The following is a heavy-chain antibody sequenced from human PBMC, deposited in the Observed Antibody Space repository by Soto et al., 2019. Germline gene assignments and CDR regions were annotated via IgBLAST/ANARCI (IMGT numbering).Heavy chain of an antibody. D-gene: IGHD2-21*02. CDR3: ARDRTVVTPRLSWFDP. CDR2: IIPIFGTA. CDR1: GGTFSSYA. V-gene: IGHV1-69*06. J-gene: IGHJ5*02. Sequence: GASVKVSFKASGGTFSSYAISWVRQAPGQGLEWMGGIIPIFGTANYAQKFQGRVTITADKSTSTAYMELSSLRSEDTAVYYCARDRTVVTPRLSWFDPWGQGTLVTLSS.